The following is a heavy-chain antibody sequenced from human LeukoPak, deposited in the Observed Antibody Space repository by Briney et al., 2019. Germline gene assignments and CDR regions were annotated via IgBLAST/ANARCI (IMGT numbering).Heavy chain of an antibody. D-gene: IGHD2-15*01. J-gene: IGHJ4*02. Sequence: GGSLRLSCAASGFTFSSYGMSWVRQAPGKGLEWVSAISGSGGSTYYADSVKGRFTISRDNSKNTLYLQMNSLRAEDTAVYYCAKRKWSQGEAYWGQGTLVTVSS. CDR2: ISGSGGST. CDR1: GFTFSSYG. V-gene: IGHV3-23*01. CDR3: AKRKWSQGEAY.